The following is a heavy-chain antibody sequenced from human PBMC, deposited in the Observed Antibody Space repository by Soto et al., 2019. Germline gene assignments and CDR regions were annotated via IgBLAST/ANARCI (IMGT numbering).Heavy chain of an antibody. V-gene: IGHV4-31*03. J-gene: IGHJ4*02. CDR2: IYYSGST. CDR3: ARAGYDILTGFQPYYFDY. Sequence: QVQLQESGPGLVKPSQTLSLTCTVSGGSISSGGYYWSWIRQHPGKGLEWIGYIYYSGSTYYNPSLKSRVTISVDTSKNQFSLKLSSVTAADTAVYYCARAGYDILTGFQPYYFDYWGQGTLVTVSS. CDR1: GGSISSGGYY. D-gene: IGHD3-9*01.